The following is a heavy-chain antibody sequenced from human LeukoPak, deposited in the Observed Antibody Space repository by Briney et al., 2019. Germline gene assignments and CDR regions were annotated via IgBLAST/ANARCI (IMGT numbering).Heavy chain of an antibody. V-gene: IGHV3-23*01. CDR2: ISGSGGST. CDR3: AKAPCSSTNCYYFDY. Sequence: GGSLRLSCAASGFTLSTYAMSWVRQAPGKGLEWVSVISGSGGSTYYADSVKGRFTISRDNSKNTLYLQMNSLRAEDTAVYYCAKAPCSSTNCYYFDYWGPGTLVTVSS. J-gene: IGHJ4*02. D-gene: IGHD2-2*01. CDR1: GFTLSTYA.